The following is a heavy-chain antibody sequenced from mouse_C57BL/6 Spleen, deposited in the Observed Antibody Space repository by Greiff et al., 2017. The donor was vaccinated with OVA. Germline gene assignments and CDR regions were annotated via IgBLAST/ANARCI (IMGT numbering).Heavy chain of an antibody. CDR3: TGRGLMDY. J-gene: IGHJ4*01. CDR1: GFTFSNYW. Sequence: EVMLVESGGGLVQPGGSMKLSCVASGFTFSNYWMNWVRQSPEKGLEWVAQIRLKSDNYATHYAESVKGRFTISRDDSKSSVYLQMNNLRAEDTGIYYCTGRGLMDYWGQGTSVTVSS. V-gene: IGHV6-3*01. CDR2: IRLKSDNYAT.